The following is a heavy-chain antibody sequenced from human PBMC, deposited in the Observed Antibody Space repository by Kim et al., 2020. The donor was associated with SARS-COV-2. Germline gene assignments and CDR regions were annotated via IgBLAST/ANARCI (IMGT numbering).Heavy chain of an antibody. CDR2: ISSSGGST. Sequence: GGSLRLSCAASGFTFSSYAMSWVRQAPGKGLEWVSAISSSGGSTYYADSVKGRFTISRDNSKNTLYLQMNSLRAEDTAVYYCAKTSGSYYYGSGSYYWGQGTLVTVSS. D-gene: IGHD3-10*01. J-gene: IGHJ4*02. CDR1: GFTFSSYA. V-gene: IGHV3-23*01. CDR3: AKTSGSYYYGSGSYY.